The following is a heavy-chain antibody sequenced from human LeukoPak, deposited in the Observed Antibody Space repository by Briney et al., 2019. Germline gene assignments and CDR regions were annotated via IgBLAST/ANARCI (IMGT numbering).Heavy chain of an antibody. CDR1: GFIFSDHY. CDR3: ARGAGPLFDP. CDR2: ISNSSNTM. J-gene: IGHJ5*02. V-gene: IGHV3-11*01. Sequence: TGGSLRLSCAASGFIFSDHYLSWLRQAPGKGLERIPYISNSSNTMYYADSVKGRFSISRDNAKKSLYLQMSSLRDADTAVYYCARGAGPLFDPWGQGTLVTVSS.